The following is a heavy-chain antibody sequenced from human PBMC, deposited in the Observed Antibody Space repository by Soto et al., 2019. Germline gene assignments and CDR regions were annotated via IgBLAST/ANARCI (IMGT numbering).Heavy chain of an antibody. V-gene: IGHV3-9*01. CDR3: AKEMITFGDFNYYYMDV. CDR2: ITWHSGTI. J-gene: IGHJ6*03. CDR1: GFTFDQYT. D-gene: IGHD3-16*01. Sequence: EVQLVESGGGLVQPGRSLRLACAASGFTFDQYTMHWVRQAPGKGLEWVSSITWHSGTIGYADSVKGRFTISRDNAKNSLYRQMSSLRGEDTALYYCAKEMITFGDFNYYYMDVWGNGTTVTVSS.